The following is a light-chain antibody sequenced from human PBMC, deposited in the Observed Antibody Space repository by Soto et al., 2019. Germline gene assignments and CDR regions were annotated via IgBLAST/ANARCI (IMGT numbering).Light chain of an antibody. Sequence: QSALTQPRSVSGSPGQSITISCTGTSSDVGDYNYVSWYQQHPGKAPKVMMYDVTKRPSGVPDRFSGSKSDNTASLTISGLQAEDEADYYCCSFAGSNTLVFGGGTQLPVL. J-gene: IGLJ2*01. V-gene: IGLV2-11*01. CDR3: CSFAGSNTLV. CDR1: SSDVGDYNY. CDR2: DVT.